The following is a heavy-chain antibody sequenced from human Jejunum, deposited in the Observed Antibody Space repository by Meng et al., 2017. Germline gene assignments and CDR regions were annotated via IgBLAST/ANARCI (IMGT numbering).Heavy chain of an antibody. J-gene: IGHJ4*02. CDR1: GVSVTSGHYY. CDR3: ARGGWDFEY. CDR2: VFYTGST. Sequence: ASGPGLVSPAETLPLTCTFSGVSVTSGHYYWSWVRQPPGQGLEWIGHVFYTGSTNYSPSFKSRVTISVHTSMNQFSLKLNSVTAADTAVYYCARGGWDFEYWGQGILVTVSS. V-gene: IGHV4-61*01. D-gene: IGHD3-16*01.